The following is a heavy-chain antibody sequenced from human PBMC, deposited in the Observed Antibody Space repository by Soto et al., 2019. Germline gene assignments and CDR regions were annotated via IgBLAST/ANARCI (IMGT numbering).Heavy chain of an antibody. V-gene: IGHV3-7*01. D-gene: IGHD4-17*01. J-gene: IGHJ4*02. CDR2: IKQDGSQK. Sequence: GGSLRLSCAASGFTFSSYWMSWVRQAPGKGLEWVANIKQDGSQKYYVDSVKGRFTISRDNANNSLYLQMNSLRAEDTAVYYCARSVTSYCFDYWGQGTPVTVSS. CDR3: ARSVTSYCFDY. CDR1: GFTFSSYW.